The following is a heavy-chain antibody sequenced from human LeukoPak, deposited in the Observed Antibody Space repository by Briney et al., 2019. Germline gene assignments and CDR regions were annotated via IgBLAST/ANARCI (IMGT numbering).Heavy chain of an antibody. Sequence: GGSLRLSCAASGFTFSSYAMSWVRQAPGKGLEWVSAISGSGGSTYYTDSVKGRLTISRDNSKNTLYLQMNSLRAEDTAIYYCAKDKEDYDFWSGYYQIDAFDIWGQGTMVTVSS. CDR1: GFTFSSYA. D-gene: IGHD3-3*01. V-gene: IGHV3-23*01. CDR2: ISGSGGST. J-gene: IGHJ3*02. CDR3: AKDKEDYDFWSGYYQIDAFDI.